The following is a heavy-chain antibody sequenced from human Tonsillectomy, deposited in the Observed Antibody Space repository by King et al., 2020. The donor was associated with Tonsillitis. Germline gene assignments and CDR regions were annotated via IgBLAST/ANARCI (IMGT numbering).Heavy chain of an antibody. V-gene: IGHV3-53*01. CDR3: ARDRALSLYYYYGMDV. CDR1: GFTVSSNY. J-gene: IGHJ6*02. Sequence: VQLVESGGGLIQPGGSLRLSCAASGFTVSSNYMSWVRQAPGKGLEWVSVIYSGGSTYYADSVKGRFTISRDNSKNTLYLQMNSLRAEDTAVYYCARDRALSLYYYYGMDVWGQGTTVTVSS. D-gene: IGHD3-10*01. CDR2: IYSGGST.